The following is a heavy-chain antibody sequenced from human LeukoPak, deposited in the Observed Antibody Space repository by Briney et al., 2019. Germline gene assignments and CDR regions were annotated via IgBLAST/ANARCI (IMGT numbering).Heavy chain of an antibody. V-gene: IGHV3-21*01. Sequence: GGSLRLSCAASGFTLSSYSMNWVRQAPGKGMEWVSSTSSSGHYIYYADSVKGRFTISRDNAKNSLFLQMNSLRAEDMAVYYCARNPYYYDTSGHFDYWGQGTLVTVSS. D-gene: IGHD3-22*01. CDR1: GFTLSSYS. J-gene: IGHJ4*02. CDR3: ARNPYYYDTSGHFDY. CDR2: TSSSGHYI.